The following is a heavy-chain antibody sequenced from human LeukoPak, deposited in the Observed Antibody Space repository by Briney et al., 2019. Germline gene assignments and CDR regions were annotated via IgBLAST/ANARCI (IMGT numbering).Heavy chain of an antibody. V-gene: IGHV1-2*02. CDR3: AKILPDTVTADY. J-gene: IGHJ4*02. D-gene: IGHD4-11*01. CDR1: GYTFTGHY. CDR2: LNPNNGGT. Sequence: ASVKVSCKASGYTFTGHYLHWVRQAPGQGLEWMGWLNPNNGGTKYAQKFQGRVTMTRDTSITTAYMELSSLRSDDTAVYYCAKILPDTVTADYWGQGTLVTVSS.